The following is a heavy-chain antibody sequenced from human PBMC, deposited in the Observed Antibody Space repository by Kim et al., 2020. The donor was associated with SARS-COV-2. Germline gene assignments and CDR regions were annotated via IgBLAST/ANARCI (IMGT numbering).Heavy chain of an antibody. Sequence: SETLSLTCSVSGGSINTGNYYWTWIRQRPGKGLEWLGYVYRVDIAYYNPSLMSRTSISMDASKIQFFLTMTSVTAADTAVYFCARDLATSNDALDIWGQG. CDR2: VYRVDIA. J-gene: IGHJ3*02. CDR1: GGSINTGNYY. CDR3: ARDLATSNDALDI. V-gene: IGHV4-31*03. D-gene: IGHD1-26*01.